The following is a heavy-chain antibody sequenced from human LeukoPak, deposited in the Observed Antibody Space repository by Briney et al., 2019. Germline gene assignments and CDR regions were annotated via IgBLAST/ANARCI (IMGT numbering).Heavy chain of an antibody. V-gene: IGHV7-4-1*02. CDR2: INTNTGNP. Sequence: GASVKVSCKASGYTFTSYAMNWVRQAPGQGLEWMGWINTNTGNPTYAQGSTGRFVFSLDTSVSTAYLQISSLKAEDTAVYYCAASSSSDYFDYWGQGTLVTVSS. CDR3: AASSSSDYFDY. CDR1: GYTFTSYA. D-gene: IGHD6-13*01. J-gene: IGHJ4*02.